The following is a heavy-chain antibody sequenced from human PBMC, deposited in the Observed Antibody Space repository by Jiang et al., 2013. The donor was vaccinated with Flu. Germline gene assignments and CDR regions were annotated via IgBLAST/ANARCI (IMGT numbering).Heavy chain of an antibody. V-gene: IGHV5-10-1*01. J-gene: IGHJ5*02. D-gene: IGHD6-13*01. CDR3: ARWDSSSWSNWFDP. Sequence: NYSPSFQGHVTISADKSISTAYLQWSSLKASDTAMYYCARWDSSSWSNWFDPWGQGTLVTVSS.